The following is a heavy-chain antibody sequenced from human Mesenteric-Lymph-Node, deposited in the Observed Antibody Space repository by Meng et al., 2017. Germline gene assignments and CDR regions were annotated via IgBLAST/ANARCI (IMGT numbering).Heavy chain of an antibody. CDR1: GGSISSSSYY. J-gene: IGHJ6*02. CDR3: ARGTYYYGSGSYPRPHSLDYYYYGMDV. CDR2: IYYSGST. D-gene: IGHD3-10*01. Sequence: SETLSLTCTVSGGSISSSSYYWGWIRQPPGKGLEWIGSIYYSGSTYYNPSLKSRVTISVDTSKNQFSLKLSSVTAADTAVYYCARGTYYYGSGSYPRPHSLDYYYYGMDVWGQGTTVTVSS. V-gene: IGHV4-39*07.